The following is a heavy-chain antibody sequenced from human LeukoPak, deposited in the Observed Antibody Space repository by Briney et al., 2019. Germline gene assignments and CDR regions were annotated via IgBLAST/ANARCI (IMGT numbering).Heavy chain of an antibody. CDR1: GYTFSDYY. V-gene: IGHV1-2*02. CDR2: INPHSGGT. Sequence: ASVKVSCKASGYTFSDYYIHCVRQAPGQGLEWMGWINPHSGGTNSAQKFQGRVTMTRDTSISTAYMEPNNLRSDDAAVYYCMRSVGSTNWYAYWGQGTHVIVSS. J-gene: IGHJ5*01. D-gene: IGHD2-15*01. CDR3: MRSVGSTNWYAY.